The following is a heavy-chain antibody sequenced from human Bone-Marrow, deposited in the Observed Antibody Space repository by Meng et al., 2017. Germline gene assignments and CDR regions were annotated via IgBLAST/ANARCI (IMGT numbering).Heavy chain of an antibody. CDR1: GYTFTGYY. CDR3: AIGEGDTAMTGAFDI. J-gene: IGHJ3*02. V-gene: IGHV1-2*06. CDR2: INPNSGGT. Sequence: ASVKVSCKASGYTFTGYYMHWVRQAPGQGLEWMGRINPNSGGTNYAQKFQGRVTMTRDTSISTAYMELSRLRSEDTAVYYCAIGEGDTAMTGAFDIWGQGTMVTVSS. D-gene: IGHD5-18*01.